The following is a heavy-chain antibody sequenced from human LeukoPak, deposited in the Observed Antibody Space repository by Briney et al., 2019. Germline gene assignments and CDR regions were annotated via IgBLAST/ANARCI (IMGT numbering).Heavy chain of an antibody. CDR3: ARMLEDSSSRYYYYYGMDV. V-gene: IGHV2-70*11. CDR1: GFSLTTSGMC. CDR2: IDWDDDK. D-gene: IGHD6-6*01. Sequence: ECGPAVVNPTQTLTLTCTFSGFSLTTSGMCVSWIRQPPGKALEWLARIDWDDDKYYITSLMNRVTISKGTSKNQVVLTMTNMDPVDTATYYCARMLEDSSSRYYYYYGMDVWGPGTTVNVSS. J-gene: IGHJ6*02.